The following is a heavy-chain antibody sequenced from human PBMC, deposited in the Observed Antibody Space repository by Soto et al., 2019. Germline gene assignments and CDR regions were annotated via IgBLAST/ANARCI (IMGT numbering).Heavy chain of an antibody. D-gene: IGHD6-19*01. CDR1: GVAFSFYS. V-gene: IGHV3-23*01. J-gene: IGHJ4*02. CDR3: AKDRGGFTSGWAFFDF. Sequence: EVALLESGGGLVQPGGSLRLSCEVSGVAFSFYSMSWVRQAPGKGLEWVASISGNGATTYYAASGKGRFTFSRDNSKNTVHLQMNSLRGEDTAVYYCAKDRGGFTSGWAFFDFWGQGTLVTVSS. CDR2: ISGNGATT.